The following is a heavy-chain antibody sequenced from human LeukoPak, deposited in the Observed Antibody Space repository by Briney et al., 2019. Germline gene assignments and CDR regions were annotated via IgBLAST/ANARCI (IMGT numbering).Heavy chain of an antibody. D-gene: IGHD3-3*01. V-gene: IGHV3-33*01. J-gene: IGHJ6*03. CDR2: IWYDGSNK. Sequence: GGSLRLSCAASGFTFSSYGMHWVRQAPGKGLEWVAVIWYDGSNKYYADSVKGRFTIPRDNSKNTLYLQMNSLRAEDTAVYYCAREQPEYYDFWSGYHYYYYYMDVWGKGTTVTVSS. CDR3: AREQPEYYDFWSGYHYYYYYMDV. CDR1: GFTFSSYG.